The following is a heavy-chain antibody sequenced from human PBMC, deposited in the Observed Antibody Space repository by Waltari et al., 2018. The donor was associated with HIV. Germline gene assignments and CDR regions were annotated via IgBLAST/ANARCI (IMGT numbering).Heavy chain of an antibody. CDR2: IYYTGAT. D-gene: IGHD3-3*01. V-gene: IGHV4-59*07. CDR1: SDSIGTYW. J-gene: IGHJ4*02. CDR3: ARGTYGFFSGSEPYHFDL. Sequence: QVQLQESGPGLVRPSDTLSLTCTISSDSIGTYWWNWIRQTPRKGLEWLGYIYYTGATKYNPSLKSRVSMSFDTSKRLFSLNLTSVSAADTAVYYCARGTYGFFSGSEPYHFDLWGQGTLVTISS.